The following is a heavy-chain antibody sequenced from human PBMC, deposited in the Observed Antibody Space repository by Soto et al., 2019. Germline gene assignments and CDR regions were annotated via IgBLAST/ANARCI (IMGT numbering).Heavy chain of an antibody. CDR1: GFTFSSYG. J-gene: IGHJ6*02. CDR3: ASDPHTMIAYYGMDV. CDR2: IWYDGSNK. Sequence: QVQLVESGGGVVQPGRSLRLSCAASGFTFSSYGMHWVRQAPGKGLEWVAVIWYDGSNKYYADSVKGRFTISRDNSKNTLYLQMNILRAEDTAVYYCASDPHTMIAYYGMDVWGQGTTVTVSS. D-gene: IGHD3-22*01. V-gene: IGHV3-33*01.